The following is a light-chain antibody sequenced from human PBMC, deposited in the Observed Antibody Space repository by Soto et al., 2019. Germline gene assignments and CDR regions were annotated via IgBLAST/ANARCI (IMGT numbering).Light chain of an antibody. CDR2: AAS. CDR1: QGIRTD. Sequence: DIQMTQSPSSLSASVGDRVTITCRASQGIRTDLGWYQQRQGKAPKRLIYAASRLQIGVPSRFSGSESGTEFALTISSLQPEDFATYYCLQHNSYPWTFGQGTKVEIK. V-gene: IGKV1-17*01. CDR3: LQHNSYPWT. J-gene: IGKJ1*01.